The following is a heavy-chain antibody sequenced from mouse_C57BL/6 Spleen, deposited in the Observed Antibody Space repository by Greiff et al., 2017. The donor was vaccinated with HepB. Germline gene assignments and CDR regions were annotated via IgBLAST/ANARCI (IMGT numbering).Heavy chain of an antibody. CDR2: ISYSGST. Sequence: EVQLQQSGPGMVKPSQSLSLTCTVTGYSITSGYDWHWIRHFPGNKLEWMGYISYSGSTNYNPSLKSRISITHDTSKNHFFLKLNSVTTEDTATYYCARGAYDYDSYAMDYWGQGTSVTVSS. D-gene: IGHD2-4*01. J-gene: IGHJ4*01. V-gene: IGHV3-1*01. CDR1: GYSITSGYD. CDR3: ARGAYDYDSYAMDY.